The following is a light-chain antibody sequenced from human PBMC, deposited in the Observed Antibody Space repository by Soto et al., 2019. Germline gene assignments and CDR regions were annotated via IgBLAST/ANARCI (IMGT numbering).Light chain of an antibody. CDR1: QDVAAS. J-gene: IGKJ1*01. Sequence: DVQMPQSPSSLSASVGDSVTITCRASQDVAASLAWYQLKPGEAPKLLIYDVSNLESGVPSRFSGSGSGTEFSLTIRSLHPDAFATYYCQQYDYSRTFGQGTKVEIK. CDR3: QQYDYSRT. CDR2: DVS. V-gene: IGKV1-5*01.